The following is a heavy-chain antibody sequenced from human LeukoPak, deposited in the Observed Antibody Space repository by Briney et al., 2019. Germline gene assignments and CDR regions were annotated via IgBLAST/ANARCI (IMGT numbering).Heavy chain of an antibody. J-gene: IGHJ4*02. D-gene: IGHD3-3*01. CDR2: IYYSGST. CDR3: VRVAFGVVTHFDY. CDR1: GGSISRYY. V-gene: IGHV4-59*01. Sequence: SETLSLTCTVSGGSISRYYWSWIRQPPGKGLEWIGNIYYSGSTNYNPSLKSRVTISVDTSKNQFSLKLSSVTAADTAVYYCVRVAFGVVTHFDYWGQGTLVTVSS.